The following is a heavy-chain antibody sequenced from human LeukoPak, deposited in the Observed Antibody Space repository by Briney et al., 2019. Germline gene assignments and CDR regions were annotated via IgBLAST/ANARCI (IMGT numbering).Heavy chain of an antibody. V-gene: IGHV1-69*13. CDR3: ARAPRSSGWFYYFDY. D-gene: IGHD6-19*01. CDR2: IIPIFGTA. J-gene: IGHJ4*02. Sequence: GASVTVSCKASGGTFSSYAISWVRQAPGQGLEWMGGIIPIFGTANYAQKFQCRVTITADESTSTAYMELSSLRSEDTAVYYCARAPRSSGWFYYFDYWGQGTLVTVSS. CDR1: GGTFSSYA.